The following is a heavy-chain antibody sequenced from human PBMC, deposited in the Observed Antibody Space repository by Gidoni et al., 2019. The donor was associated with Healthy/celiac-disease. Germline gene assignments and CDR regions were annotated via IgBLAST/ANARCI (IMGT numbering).Heavy chain of an antibody. D-gene: IGHD2-15*01. CDR1: GGSISSSSYY. CDR3: ARGLGYCSGGSCYGIWFDP. V-gene: IGHV4-39*01. CDR2: IYYSGST. J-gene: IGHJ5*02. Sequence: QLQLQESGPGLVKPSETLSLTCTVSGGSISSSSYYWGWIRQPPGKGLEWIGSIYYSGSTYYNPSLKSRVTISVDTSKNQFSLKLSSVTAADTAVYYCARGLGYCSGGSCYGIWFDPWGQGTLVTVSS.